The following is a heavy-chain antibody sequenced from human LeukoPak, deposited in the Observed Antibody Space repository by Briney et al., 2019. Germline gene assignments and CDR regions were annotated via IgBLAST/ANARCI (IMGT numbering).Heavy chain of an antibody. CDR3: AKDMKTVTNYFDY. Sequence: GGSLRLSCAASGFIFSSYNMNWVRQAPGKGLEWVSAISGSGGNTFYADSVKGRFTISRDNSKSTLYLQMNSLRAEDTAVYYCAKDMKTVTNYFDYWGQGTLVTVSS. D-gene: IGHD4-17*01. V-gene: IGHV3-23*01. CDR1: GFIFSSYN. CDR2: ISGSGGNT. J-gene: IGHJ4*02.